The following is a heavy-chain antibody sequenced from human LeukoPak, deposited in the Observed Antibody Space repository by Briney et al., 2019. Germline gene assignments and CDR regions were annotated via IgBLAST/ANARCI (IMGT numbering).Heavy chain of an antibody. D-gene: IGHD3-9*01. CDR3: ARGVGLSDILTGYYNGFLNYYYGMDV. J-gene: IGHJ6*02. V-gene: IGHV1-69*04. Sequence: ASVKVSCKASGGTFSSYAISWVRQAPGQGLEWMGRIIPILGIANYAQKFQGRVTITADKSTSTAYMELSSLRSEDTAVYYCARGVGLSDILTGYYNGFLNYYYGMDVWGQGTTVTVSS. CDR1: GGTFSSYA. CDR2: IIPILGIA.